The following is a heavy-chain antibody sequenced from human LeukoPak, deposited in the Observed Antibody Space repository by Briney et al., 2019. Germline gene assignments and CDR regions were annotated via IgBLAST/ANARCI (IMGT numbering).Heavy chain of an antibody. V-gene: IGHV3-23*01. CDR2: ISGSGGST. J-gene: IGHJ6*04. CDR3: ARESEIVVVPAATMDV. CDR1: GFTFSSYA. Sequence: GGSLRLSCAASGFTFSSYAMSWVRQAPGKGLEWVSAISGSGGSTYYADSVKGRFTISRDNSKNTLYLQMNSLRAEDTAVYYCARESEIVVVPAATMDVWGKGTRSPSPQ. D-gene: IGHD2-2*01.